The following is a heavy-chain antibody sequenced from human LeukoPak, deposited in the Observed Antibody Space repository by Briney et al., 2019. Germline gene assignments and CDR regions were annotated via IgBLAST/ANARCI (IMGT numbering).Heavy chain of an antibody. D-gene: IGHD1-26*01. CDR3: ARYSGSYYVSGASYAFDI. J-gene: IGHJ3*02. CDR2: IYHSGST. V-gene: IGHV4-38-2*02. CDR1: GYSISSGYY. Sequence: SETLSLTCTVSGYSISSGYYWGWIRQPPGKGLEWIGSIYHSGSTYYNPSLKSRVTISVDTSKNQFSLKLSSVTAADTAVYYCARYSGSYYVSGASYAFDIWGQGTMVTVSS.